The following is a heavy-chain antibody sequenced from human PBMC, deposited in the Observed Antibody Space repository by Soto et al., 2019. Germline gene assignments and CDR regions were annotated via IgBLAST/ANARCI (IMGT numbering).Heavy chain of an antibody. D-gene: IGHD4-17*01. V-gene: IGHV4-30-2*01. Sequence: SETLSLTCAVSGGSISSGGYSWSWIRQPPGKGLEWIGYIYHSGSTYYNPSLKSRVTISVDRSKNQFSLKLSSVTAADTAVYYCARGTVTTKLQYFQHWGQGTLVTVSS. J-gene: IGHJ1*01. CDR2: IYHSGST. CDR1: GGSISSGGYS. CDR3: ARGTVTTKLQYFQH.